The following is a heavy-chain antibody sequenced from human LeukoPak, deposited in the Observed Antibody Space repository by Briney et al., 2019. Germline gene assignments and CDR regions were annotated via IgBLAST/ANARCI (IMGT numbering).Heavy chain of an antibody. V-gene: IGHV1-2*02. CDR2: INPNSGGT. CDR1: GYTFTGYY. D-gene: IGHD4-17*01. CDR3: ARIKMTTVTSIQYYFDY. Sequence: GASVKVSCKASGYTFTGYYMHWVRQAPGQGLEWMGWINPNSGGTNYAQKFQGRVTMTRDTSISTAYMELSRLRSDDTAVYYCARIKMTTVTSIQYYFDYWGQGTLVTVSS. J-gene: IGHJ4*02.